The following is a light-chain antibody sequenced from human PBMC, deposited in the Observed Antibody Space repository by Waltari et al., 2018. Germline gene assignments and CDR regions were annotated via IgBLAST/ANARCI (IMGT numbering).Light chain of an antibody. CDR1: TSDIGTYYL. CDR3: CSHSNSRSLV. J-gene: IGLJ2*01. V-gene: IGLV2-23*02. Sequence: QSALTQPASVSGSPGQSITVACPGPTSDIGTYYLVSWFLQHPGEAPKLLIYEVTQRPSGVSDRFSGSKSGNTASLTVSGLQAEDEADYYCCSHSNSRSLVFGGGTKVTVV. CDR2: EVT.